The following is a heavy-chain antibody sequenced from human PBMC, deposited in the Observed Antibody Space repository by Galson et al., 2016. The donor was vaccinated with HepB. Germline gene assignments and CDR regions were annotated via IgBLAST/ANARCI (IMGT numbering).Heavy chain of an antibody. V-gene: IGHV1-46*01. CDR3: ARGLELQDPGRLVY. Sequence: SVKVSCKAFGYTFTNYYIHWVRQTPGQGLEWMGIMNPSSGTTTYAQKFQGRATLTRDTSTTTLYMELRGLRSEDTALYYCARGLELQDPGRLVYWGQGTLVTVSS. J-gene: IGHJ4*02. CDR1: GYTFTNYY. D-gene: IGHD1-7*01. CDR2: MNPSSGTT.